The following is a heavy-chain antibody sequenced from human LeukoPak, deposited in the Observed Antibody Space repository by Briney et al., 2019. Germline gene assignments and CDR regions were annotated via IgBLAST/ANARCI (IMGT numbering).Heavy chain of an antibody. CDR2: IYYSGST. CDR3: AREKGRGVISPYYDY. J-gene: IGHJ4*02. V-gene: IGHV4-59*01. CDR1: GGSISSYY. Sequence: SETLSLTCTVSGGSISSYYWSWIRQPPGKGLEWIGYIYYSGSTNYNPSLKSRVTISVDTSKNQFSLKLSSVTAADTAVYYCAREKGRGVISPYYDYWGQGTLVTVS. D-gene: IGHD3-10*01.